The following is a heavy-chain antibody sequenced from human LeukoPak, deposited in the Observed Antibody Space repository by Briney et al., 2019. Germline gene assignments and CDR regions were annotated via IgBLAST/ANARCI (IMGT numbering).Heavy chain of an antibody. D-gene: IGHD2-8*01. CDR3: ARGHRRYCYNDNRFDFDV. CDR2: TKYDGKNK. CDR1: GFSVSDYA. J-gene: IGHJ4*02. Sequence: GGSLRLSCAVSGFSVSDYAMHWVRQGPGKGLEWVAVTKYDGKNKYYADFVKGRFNISGDNYNNTLHLQVNNLTADDTAVYYCARGHRRYCYNDNRFDFDVWGRGALVTVSS. V-gene: IGHV3-33*05.